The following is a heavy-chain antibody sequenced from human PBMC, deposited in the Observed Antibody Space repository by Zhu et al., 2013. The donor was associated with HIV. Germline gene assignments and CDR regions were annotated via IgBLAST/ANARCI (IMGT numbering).Heavy chain of an antibody. CDR1: GGSFSGYY. Sequence: QVQLQQWGAGLLKPSETLSLTCAVYGGSFSGYYWSWIRQPPGKGLEWIGEINHSGSTNYNPSLKSRVTISVDTSKNQFSLKLSSVTAADTAVYYCARGESSSWYRRYFQHWGQGTLVTVSS. D-gene: IGHD6-13*01. J-gene: IGHJ1*01. CDR2: INHSGST. V-gene: IGHV4-34*01. CDR3: ARGESSSWYRRYFQH.